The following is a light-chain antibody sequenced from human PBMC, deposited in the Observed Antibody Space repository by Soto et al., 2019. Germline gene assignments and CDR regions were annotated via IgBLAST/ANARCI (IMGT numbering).Light chain of an antibody. CDR3: QQYNNWPLT. V-gene: IGKV3-15*01. CDR1: QTISSN. Sequence: DILMTQSPATLSVSPGEGATLSCRASQTISSNLAWYQQKPGQVPRLLMYGASTRATGIPARFSGSGSGTELTLTISSLQSEDFAVYYCQQYNNWPLTFGQGTKVEIK. J-gene: IGKJ1*01. CDR2: GAS.